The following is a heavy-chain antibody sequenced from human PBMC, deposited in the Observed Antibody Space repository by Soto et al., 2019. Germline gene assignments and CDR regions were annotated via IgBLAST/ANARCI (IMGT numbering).Heavy chain of an antibody. CDR2: MNPINGAA. J-gene: IGHJ6*02. CDR1: GYDFTAYD. Sequence: DAVKVSCKASGYDFTAYDINWVRQASGQGLEWMGWMNPINGAAGSARRFQGRVSMTRNTATGTAYLELTSLRSDDTAVYYCGRGPSPRAPAGGTPYYYAMDVCGQVTTVTV. D-gene: IGHD6-13*01. V-gene: IGHV1-8*02. CDR3: GRGPSPRAPAGGTPYYYAMDV.